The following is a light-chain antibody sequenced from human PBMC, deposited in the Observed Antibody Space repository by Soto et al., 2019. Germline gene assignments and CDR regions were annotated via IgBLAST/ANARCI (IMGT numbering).Light chain of an antibody. CDR3: QQYKNWPPLT. Sequence: EIVMTQSPATLSVSPGERVTLSCRASQSVSSNLAWYQQKPGQAPRLLIYGAFTRATGIPARFSGSGSGTEFTLTISSLQSEDFAVYYCQQYKNWPPLTFGGGTMVEIK. V-gene: IGKV3-15*01. CDR2: GAF. J-gene: IGKJ4*01. CDR1: QSVSSN.